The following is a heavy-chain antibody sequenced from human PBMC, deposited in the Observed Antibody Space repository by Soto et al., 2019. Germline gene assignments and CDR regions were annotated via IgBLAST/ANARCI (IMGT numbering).Heavy chain of an antibody. CDR1: GFTFSSYA. CDR2: ISGSGGST. V-gene: IGHV3-23*01. CDR3: AKGKVNYYDSSGSIGMDV. J-gene: IGHJ6*02. Sequence: QPGGSLRLSCAASGFTFSSYAMSWVRQAPGKGLEWVSAISGSGGSTYYADSVKGRFTISRDNSKNTLYLQMNSLRAEDTAVYYCAKGKVNYYDSSGSIGMDVWGQGTTVTVSS. D-gene: IGHD3-22*01.